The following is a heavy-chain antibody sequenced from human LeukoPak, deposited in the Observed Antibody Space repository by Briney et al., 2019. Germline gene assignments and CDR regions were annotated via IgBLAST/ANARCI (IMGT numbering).Heavy chain of an antibody. Sequence: GGSLRLSCAASGFTFSTYAMSWVRQAPGKGLEWVSAISGSGGSTYYADSVKGRFTISRDNSKNTLYLQMNSLRAEDTAVYYCAKDIRGIDAFDIWGQGTMVTVSS. CDR1: GFTFSTYA. CDR3: AKDIRGIDAFDI. V-gene: IGHV3-23*01. CDR2: ISGSGGST. J-gene: IGHJ3*02. D-gene: IGHD3-10*01.